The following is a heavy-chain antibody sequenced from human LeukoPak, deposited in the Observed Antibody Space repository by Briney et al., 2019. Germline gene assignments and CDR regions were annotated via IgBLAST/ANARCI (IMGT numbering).Heavy chain of an antibody. D-gene: IGHD2-2*01. J-gene: IGHJ5*02. V-gene: IGHV4-59*11. Sequence: PSESLSLTCTVSGGSISSHYWSWIRQPPGKGLEWIGYIYYSGSTNYNPSLKSRVTISVDTSKNQFSLKLSSVTAADTAVYYCARGDIVVVPADISECCWFDPWGQGTLVTVSS. CDR2: IYYSGST. CDR1: GGSISSHY. CDR3: ARGDIVVVPADISECCWFDP.